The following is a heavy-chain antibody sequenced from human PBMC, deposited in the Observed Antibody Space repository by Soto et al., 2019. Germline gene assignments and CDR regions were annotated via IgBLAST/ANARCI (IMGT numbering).Heavy chain of an antibody. CDR2: IYYTGST. Sequence: WETLSLTCTVSGDSITHYYWSWIRQPPGKGLEWVGNIYYTGSTNYNPSLTSRVTISIDTSKNKFSLRLSSVTAADTAVYYCARDSRVPTWGQGTLVTVSS. V-gene: IGHV4-59*01. CDR1: GDSITHYY. CDR3: ARDSRVPT. J-gene: IGHJ5*02.